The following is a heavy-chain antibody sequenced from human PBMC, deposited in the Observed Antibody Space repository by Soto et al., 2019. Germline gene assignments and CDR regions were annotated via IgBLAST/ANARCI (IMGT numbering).Heavy chain of an antibody. CDR3: AKGLRYNLLRYFDY. J-gene: IGHJ4*02. CDR2: ISGSGGST. D-gene: IGHD1-1*01. V-gene: IGHV3-23*01. Sequence: GGSLRLSCAASGFTFSSYAMTWVRQAPGKGLEWVSAISGSGGSTYYADSVKVRFTISRDNSKNTLYLQMNSLRAEDTAVYYCAKGLRYNLLRYFDYWGQGTLVTVSS. CDR1: GFTFSSYA.